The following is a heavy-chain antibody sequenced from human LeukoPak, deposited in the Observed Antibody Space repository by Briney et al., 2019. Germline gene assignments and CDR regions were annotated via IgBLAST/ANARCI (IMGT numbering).Heavy chain of an antibody. CDR3: ARARRIAAAGPINWFDP. D-gene: IGHD6-13*01. CDR1: GYTFTGYY. J-gene: IGHJ5*02. Sequence: ASVKVSCKASGYTFTGYYMHWVRQAPGQGLEWMGWINPNSGGTNYAQKFQGRVTMTRDTSISTAYMELSRLRSDDTAVYYCARARRIAAAGPINWFDPWGRGTLVTVSS. CDR2: INPNSGGT. V-gene: IGHV1-2*02.